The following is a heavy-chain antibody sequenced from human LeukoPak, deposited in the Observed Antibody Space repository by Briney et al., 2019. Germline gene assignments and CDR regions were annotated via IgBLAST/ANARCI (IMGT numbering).Heavy chain of an antibody. CDR2: ISYDGSNK. D-gene: IGHD2-2*01. CDR1: GFTFSSYA. CDR3: AAGVTSRHFDY. V-gene: IGHV3-30*04. Sequence: GGSLRLSCAASGFTFSSYAMHWVRQAPGKGLEWVALISYDGSNKYYADSVKARFTISRDNAKNSLYLQMNSLRAEDTAVYYCAAGVTSRHFDYWGQGTLVTVSS. J-gene: IGHJ4*02.